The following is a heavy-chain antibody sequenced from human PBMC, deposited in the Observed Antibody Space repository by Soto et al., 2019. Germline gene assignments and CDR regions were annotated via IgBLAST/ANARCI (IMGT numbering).Heavy chain of an antibody. J-gene: IGHJ5*02. CDR3: ARLGGERTVALSSRFYP. Sequence: QVQLVQSGAEVKKPGSSVKVSCKASGGTFSSYAISWVRQAPGQGLEWMGGIIPIFGTANYAQKFQGRVTITADESTSTAYIELRSLRAEETAVYYCARLGGERTVALSSRFYPWGLGTLVTVSS. D-gene: IGHD2-21*01. CDR1: GGTFSSYA. CDR2: IIPIFGTA. V-gene: IGHV1-69*12.